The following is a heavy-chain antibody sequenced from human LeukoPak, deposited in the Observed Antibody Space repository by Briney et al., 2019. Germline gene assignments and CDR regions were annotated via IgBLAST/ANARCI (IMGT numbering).Heavy chain of an antibody. V-gene: IGHV4-30-2*01. CDR2: IYRSGSA. J-gene: IGHJ4*02. Sequence: SQTLSLTCAVSGASISSGGYLWTWIRQPPGKGLEWIGYIYRSGSANYNPSLKSRVTMSVDKSKNQFSLSLTSVTAADTAVYYCARGSGTVTTDWGQGTLVIVSS. CDR1: GASISSGGYL. CDR3: ARGSGTVTTD. D-gene: IGHD4-17*01.